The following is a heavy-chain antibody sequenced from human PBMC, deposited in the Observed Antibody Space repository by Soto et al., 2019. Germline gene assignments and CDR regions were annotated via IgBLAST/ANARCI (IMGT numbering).Heavy chain of an antibody. CDR2: IFSTDEK. D-gene: IGHD3-3*01. V-gene: IGHV2-26*01. CDR1: GFSLTNARMG. J-gene: IGHJ6*02. Sequence: QGTLKASGPVLVIPTETLTLTCTVSGFSLTNARMGVSCVRQPPGKALAGLAHIFSTDEKSYSTHLKSRLTISKDTYESQVVLTMPNIGPVETVTSYCARIRDLWTVHYMAYYSGMDVWGQGTTVTVSS. CDR3: ARIRDLWTVHYMAYYSGMDV.